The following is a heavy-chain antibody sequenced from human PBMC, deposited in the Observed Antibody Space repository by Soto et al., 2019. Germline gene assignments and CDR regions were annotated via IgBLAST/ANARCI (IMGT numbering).Heavy chain of an antibody. V-gene: IGHV4-61*01. D-gene: IGHD3-22*01. CDR3: ARDLSYYDSSGYYGGNWFDP. CDR2: IYYSGST. J-gene: IGHJ5*02. CDR1: GGSVSSGSYY. Sequence: SETLSLTCTVSGGSVSSGSYYWSWIRQPPGKGLEWIGYIYYSGSTNYNPSLKSRVTISVDTSKNQFSLKLSSVTAADTAVYYCARDLSYYDSSGYYGGNWFDPWGQGTLVTVSS.